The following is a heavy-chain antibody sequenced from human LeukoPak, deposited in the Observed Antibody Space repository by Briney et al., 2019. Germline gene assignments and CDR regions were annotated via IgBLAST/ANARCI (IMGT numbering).Heavy chain of an antibody. CDR3: VRVGFCSSGSCLYYFDY. J-gene: IGHJ4*02. D-gene: IGHD2-15*01. CDR2: MNPSFGST. V-gene: IGHV1-8*01. Sequence: ASVKVSCKASGYTFTSYNINWVRQATGQGLEWMGWMNPSFGSTGYAQKFQGRVTMNRDISTTTAYMELSNLRSEDTAVYYCVRVGFCSSGSCLYYFDYWGQGTLVTVSS. CDR1: GYTFTSYN.